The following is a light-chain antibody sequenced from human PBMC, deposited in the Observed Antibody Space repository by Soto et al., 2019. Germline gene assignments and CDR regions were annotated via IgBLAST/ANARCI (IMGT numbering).Light chain of an antibody. CDR2: AAS. CDR3: QQSYGTPRT. CDR1: QTISIY. Sequence: DIQMTQSPSSLSASVGDRVTITCRASQTISIYLNWYQQKPGKAPKLLIYAASSLQSGVPSRFTGSGSGTDFPLTISSLQPEDFGNYFCQQSYGTPRTFGQGTKVEIK. J-gene: IGKJ1*01. V-gene: IGKV1-39*01.